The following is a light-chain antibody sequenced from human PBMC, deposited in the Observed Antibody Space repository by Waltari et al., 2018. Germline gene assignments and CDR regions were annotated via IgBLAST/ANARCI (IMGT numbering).Light chain of an antibody. CDR2: DAS. CDR1: HDILML. CDR3: QHYQNFSRA. Sequence: IQMTQSPSTLSASVGDSVSITCRASHDILMLLAWYQQKPVRAPRLLIYDASQLETGVPSRFSGSESGTDFTLTISSLQPDDVATYYCQHYQNFSRAFGQGTKVEI. J-gene: IGKJ1*01. V-gene: IGKV1-5*01.